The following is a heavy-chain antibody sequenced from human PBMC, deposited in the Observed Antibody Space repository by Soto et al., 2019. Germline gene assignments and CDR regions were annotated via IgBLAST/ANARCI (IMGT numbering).Heavy chain of an antibody. Sequence: QVQLQESGPGLVKPSQTLSLTCTVSGGSISSGGYYWSWIRQHPGKGLEWIGYIYYSGSTYYNPSLKSQVTISVDTSKNQFSLKLSSVTAADTAVYYCARDSRQLTQGWFDPWGQGTLVTVSS. V-gene: IGHV4-31*01. CDR1: GGSISSGGYY. D-gene: IGHD6-13*01. CDR3: ARDSRQLTQGWFDP. CDR2: IYYSGST. J-gene: IGHJ5*02.